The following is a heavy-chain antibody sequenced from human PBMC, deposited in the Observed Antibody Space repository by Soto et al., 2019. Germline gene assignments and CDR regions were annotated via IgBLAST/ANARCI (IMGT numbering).Heavy chain of an antibody. V-gene: IGHV3-7*01. J-gene: IGHJ4*02. CDR1: GFTFSSYW. CDR3: ARARLRYFDWLLPPTIAIDY. D-gene: IGHD3-9*01. Sequence: GGSLRLSCAASGFTFSSYWMSWVRQAPGKGLEWVANIKQDGSEKYYVDSVKGRFTISRDNAKNSLYLQMNSLRAEDTAVYYCARARLRYFDWLLPPTIAIDYWGQGTLVTVSS. CDR2: IKQDGSEK.